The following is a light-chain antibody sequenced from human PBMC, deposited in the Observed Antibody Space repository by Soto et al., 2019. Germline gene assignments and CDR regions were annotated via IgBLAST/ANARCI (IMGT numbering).Light chain of an antibody. CDR2: DSS. CDR3: QQYNRYSPLT. CDR1: QSITHC. J-gene: IGKJ3*01. Sequence: DIPMTQSPSTLSASVGDRVTIACRASQSITHCLAGYQQKPEKAPKRLVYDSSSLETVVPSKFSGSESGTEFSLTTSSLEPDDFATYYCQQYNRYSPLTFGPGKKVDV. V-gene: IGKV1-5*01.